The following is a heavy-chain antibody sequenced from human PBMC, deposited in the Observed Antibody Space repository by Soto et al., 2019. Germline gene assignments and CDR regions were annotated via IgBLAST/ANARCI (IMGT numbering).Heavy chain of an antibody. V-gene: IGHV1-18*01. J-gene: IGHJ3*02. Sequence: ASVKVSCKASGYTFTSYGISWVRQAPGQGLEWMGWISAYNGNTNYAQKLQGRVAMTTDTSTSTAYMELRSLRSDDTAVYYCARDPITYGSGRYGDAFDIWGQGTMVTVSS. CDR3: ARDPITYGSGRYGDAFDI. D-gene: IGHD3-10*01. CDR1: GYTFTSYG. CDR2: ISAYNGNT.